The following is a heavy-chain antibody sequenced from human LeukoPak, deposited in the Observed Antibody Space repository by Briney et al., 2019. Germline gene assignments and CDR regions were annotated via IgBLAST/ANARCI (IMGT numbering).Heavy chain of an antibody. CDR3: ARGVGYSGYPYFDY. CDR1: GYSISSGYQ. D-gene: IGHD5-12*01. J-gene: IGHJ4*02. V-gene: IGHV4-38-2*01. CDR2: IYHSGST. Sequence: SETLSLICGVSGYSISSGYQWAWIRQSPGKGLEWIGSIYHSGSTYYNPSLKSRVTISVDTSKNQFSLKLSSVTAADTAVYYCARGVGYSGYPYFDYWGQGTLVTVSS.